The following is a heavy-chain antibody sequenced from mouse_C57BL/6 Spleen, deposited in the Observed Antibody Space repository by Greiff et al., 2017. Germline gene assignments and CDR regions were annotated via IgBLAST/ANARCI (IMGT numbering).Heavy chain of an antibody. CDR1: GFTFSDYG. Sequence: EVMLVESGGGLVKPGGSLTLSCAASGFTFSDYGMHWVRQAPEKGLEWVAYISSGSSTIYYADTVKGRFTISRDNAKNTLFLQMTSLRSEDTAMYYCARHDYYAMDYWGQGTSVTVSS. CDR3: ARHDYYAMDY. J-gene: IGHJ4*01. CDR2: ISSGSSTI. V-gene: IGHV5-17*01.